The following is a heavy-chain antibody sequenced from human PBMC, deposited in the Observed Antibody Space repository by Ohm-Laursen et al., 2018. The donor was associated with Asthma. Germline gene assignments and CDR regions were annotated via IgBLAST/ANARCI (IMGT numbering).Heavy chain of an antibody. Sequence: SLRLSCTASGFSFSGHWMSWVRQAPGKGLEWVANIKHDGSETYYVDSVKGRFIISRDNAKNSVYLQMNSLRAEDTAVYYCVRGLTVTYAFDHWGQGTLLTVSS. V-gene: IGHV3-7*01. CDR1: GFSFSGHW. J-gene: IGHJ4*02. CDR3: VRGLTVTYAFDH. D-gene: IGHD4-17*01. CDR2: IKHDGSET.